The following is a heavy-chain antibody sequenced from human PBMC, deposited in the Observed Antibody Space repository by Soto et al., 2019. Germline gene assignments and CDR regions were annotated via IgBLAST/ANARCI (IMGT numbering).Heavy chain of an antibody. CDR2: ISYDGSNK. D-gene: IGHD6-25*01. J-gene: IGHJ6*02. CDR1: GFTFSSYG. V-gene: IGHV3-30*18. Sequence: PGWSLRLSCSASGFTFSSYGMHWVLQAPGKGLEWVAIISYDGSNKYYADSVKGRFTTSRDKSKNTLYLQMNSLRAADTAVYYCAKDRLENPPYYYYYYGLDVWGQGTTVTVSS. CDR3: AKDRLENPPYYYYYYGLDV.